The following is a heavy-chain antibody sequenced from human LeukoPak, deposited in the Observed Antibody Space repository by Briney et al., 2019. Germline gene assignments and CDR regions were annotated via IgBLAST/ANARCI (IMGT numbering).Heavy chain of an antibody. J-gene: IGHJ4*02. V-gene: IGHV4-59*12. CDR1: SGSISNYY. D-gene: IGHD5-18*01. Sequence: ETLSLTCTVSSGSISNYYWSWIRQPPGKGLEWIGYIYYSGSTNYNPSLKSRVTISIDTSKNQFSLKLSSVTAADTAVYYCARVIYSYGSYYFDYWGQGTLVTVSS. CDR2: IYYSGST. CDR3: ARVIYSYGSYYFDY.